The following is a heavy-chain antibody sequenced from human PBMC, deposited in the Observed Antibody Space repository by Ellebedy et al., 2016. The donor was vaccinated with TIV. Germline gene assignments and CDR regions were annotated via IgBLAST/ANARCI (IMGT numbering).Heavy chain of an antibody. D-gene: IGHD2-2*01. J-gene: IGHJ6*02. CDR1: GFTFSSYS. V-gene: IGHV3-48*01. Sequence: PGGSLRLSCAAPGFTFSSYSMNWVRQAPGKGLEWVSYISSSSSTIYYADSVKGRFTVSIDNANNSLYLQMNSLRAEDTAVYYCARAPSYLGDIVVVPAANLRAYYYGMDVWGQGTTVTVSS. CDR2: ISSSSSTI. CDR3: ARAPSYLGDIVVVPAANLRAYYYGMDV.